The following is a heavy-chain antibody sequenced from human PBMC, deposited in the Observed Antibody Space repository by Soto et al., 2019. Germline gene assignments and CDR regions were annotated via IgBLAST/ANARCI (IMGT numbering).Heavy chain of an antibody. D-gene: IGHD3-10*01. Sequence: SETLSLTCAVSGGSISSSNWWSWVSQPPGKGLKWIGEIYHRGSTNYNRTLKSRVTLSVDKSKNQFSLKLSSVTAADTAVYYCAARKYYYGSGSSYYYYGMDVWGQGTTVT. CDR3: AARKYYYGSGSSYYYYGMDV. J-gene: IGHJ6*02. CDR1: GGSISSSNW. V-gene: IGHV4-4*02. CDR2: IYHRGST.